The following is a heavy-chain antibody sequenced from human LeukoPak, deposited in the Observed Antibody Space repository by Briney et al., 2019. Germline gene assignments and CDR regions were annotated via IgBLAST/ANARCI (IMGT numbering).Heavy chain of an antibody. Sequence: PGGSLRLSCAAFGFTFSSYAMSWVRQAPGKGLEWVSAISGSGGSTYYADSVKGRFTISRDNSKNTLYLQMNSLRAEDTAVYYCAKVQYCSSTSCEEGDYWGQGTLVTVSS. D-gene: IGHD2-2*01. CDR1: GFTFSSYA. J-gene: IGHJ4*02. CDR2: ISGSGGST. CDR3: AKVQYCSSTSCEEGDY. V-gene: IGHV3-23*01.